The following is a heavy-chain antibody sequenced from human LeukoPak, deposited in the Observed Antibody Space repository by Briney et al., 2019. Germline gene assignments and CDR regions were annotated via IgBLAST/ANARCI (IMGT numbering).Heavy chain of an antibody. J-gene: IGHJ5*02. D-gene: IGHD3-3*01. Sequence: PSETLSLTCSVSGYYISSDYYWGWIRQPPGKGLEWIGNIFHSGSTYYNPSLKSRVIISVDTSKNQFSLKLSSVTAADTAVYFCARGGYSDFWSSNRNWFDPWGQGTLVTVSS. CDR1: GYYISSDYY. V-gene: IGHV4-38-2*01. CDR2: IFHSGST. CDR3: ARGGYSDFWSSNRNWFDP.